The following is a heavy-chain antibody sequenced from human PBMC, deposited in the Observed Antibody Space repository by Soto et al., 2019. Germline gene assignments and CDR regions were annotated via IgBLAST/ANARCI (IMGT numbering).Heavy chain of an antibody. Sequence: LLLTSTATAGSIGIYYWRWIRQPPGRGLEWIGCVYYSDGTNYNPSLKSRVTMSMDKSNNQFSLRLSSVTAADTAVYYCARTESSSRSFLYFGMDGWGQGNTITVSS. CDR2: VYYSDGT. CDR1: AGSIGIYY. D-gene: IGHD6-13*01. V-gene: IGHV4-59*01. J-gene: IGHJ6*02. CDR3: ARTESSSRSFLYFGMDG.